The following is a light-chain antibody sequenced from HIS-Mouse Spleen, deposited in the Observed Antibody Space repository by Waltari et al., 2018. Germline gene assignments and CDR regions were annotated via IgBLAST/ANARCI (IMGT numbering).Light chain of an antibody. Sequence: QSALTQPASVSGSPGQSITISCTGTSSDVGSYNLVSWYQQHPGKAPKLMIYEGSKRPSGVSNRFSVSKSGNTASLTISGVQAEDEADYYCCSYAGSSPHVVFGGGTKLTVL. CDR2: EGS. V-gene: IGLV2-23*01. CDR3: CSYAGSSPHVV. J-gene: IGLJ2*01. CDR1: SSDVGSYNL.